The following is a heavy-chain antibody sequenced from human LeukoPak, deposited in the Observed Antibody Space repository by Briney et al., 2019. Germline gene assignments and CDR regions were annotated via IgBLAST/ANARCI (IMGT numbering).Heavy chain of an antibody. D-gene: IGHD3-9*01. CDR2: INGNSGAT. J-gene: IGHJ4*02. CDR1: GFTFTDHY. V-gene: IGHV1-2*02. Sequence: ASLKVSCKASGFTFTDHYMHWVRQVPGHGLEWMGWINGNSGATFYAQKFQDRITVTRDTSISTMYLELNRLTTDDTAVYYCVRDFDWGPDYWGQGTLVAVSS. CDR3: VRDFDWGPDY.